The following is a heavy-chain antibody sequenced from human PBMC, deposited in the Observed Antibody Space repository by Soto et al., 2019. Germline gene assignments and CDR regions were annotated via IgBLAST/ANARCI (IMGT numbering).Heavy chain of an antibody. D-gene: IGHD3-16*02. J-gene: IGHJ4*02. V-gene: IGHV1-69*01. CDR2: GIPMFGTD. Sequence: QRQLVQSGAEVKKPGSAVKIPCKASGGTFSSYSISWGRQYPGRVREWTGGGIPMFGTDNYAQRFQCRVTITADDSTNTGYVEVGSTTFDYTAGYLSASYSSPRIIVGPDATDHLAEWGVGTLVPVSS. CDR3: ASYSSPRIIVGPDATDHLAE. CDR1: GGTFSSYS.